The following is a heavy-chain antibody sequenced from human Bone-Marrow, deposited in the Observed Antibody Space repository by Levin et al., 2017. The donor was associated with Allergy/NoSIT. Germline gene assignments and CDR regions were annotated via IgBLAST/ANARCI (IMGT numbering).Heavy chain of an antibody. CDR3: ARVVEYYHTSGYCDY. Sequence: GESLKISCVASGFTFDDHTMHWVRQAPGKGLEWVSLISWDGTVTYYADSVKGRFTISRDNSANSLYLQMNSLRAEDTALYHCARVVEYYHTSGYCDYWGQGTLVTVSS. CDR1: GFTFDDHT. J-gene: IGHJ4*02. V-gene: IGHV3-43*01. D-gene: IGHD3-22*01. CDR2: ISWDGTVT.